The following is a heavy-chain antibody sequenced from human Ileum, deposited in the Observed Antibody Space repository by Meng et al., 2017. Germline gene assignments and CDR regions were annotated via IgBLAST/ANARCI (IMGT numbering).Heavy chain of an antibody. Sequence: QVQLVQSGAGAKKPGASLKVSCKAYGYTFTDYFVHWVRQAPGQGLEWMGRINPKSGATAYAQKFQGRVTVTSDTSISTAYLDLISLTSDDTALYYCVRSNIFGWNPRDHWGQGTLVTVSS. J-gene: IGHJ4*02. CDR2: INPKSGAT. V-gene: IGHV1-2*06. D-gene: IGHD3-3*02. CDR3: VRSNIFGWNPRDH. CDR1: GYTFTDYF.